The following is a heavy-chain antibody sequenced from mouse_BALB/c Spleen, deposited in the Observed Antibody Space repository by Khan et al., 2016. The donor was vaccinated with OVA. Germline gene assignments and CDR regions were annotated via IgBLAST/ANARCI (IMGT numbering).Heavy chain of an antibody. Sequence: QVQLQQSGAELVRPGASVKLSCETSGYIFTSYWIHWVKQRSGQGLEWIARIYPGTGSTFYNERFKGKATLTADKASSTAYMQLSSLKSDESAVYFCARAEGGSHYFDYWGQGTTLTVSS. D-gene: IGHD6-1*01. CDR1: GYIFTSYW. J-gene: IGHJ2*01. CDR2: IYPGTGST. V-gene: IGHV1S132*01. CDR3: ARAEGGSHYFDY.